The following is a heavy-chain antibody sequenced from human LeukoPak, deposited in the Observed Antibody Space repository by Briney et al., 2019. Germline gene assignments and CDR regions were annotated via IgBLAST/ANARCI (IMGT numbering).Heavy chain of an antibody. V-gene: IGHV3-30*04. Sequence: GGSLRLSCAASGFTFSSYAMHWVRQAPGKGLEWVAVISYDGSNKYYADSVKGRFTISRDNSKNTLYLQMNSLRPEDTAVYYCARDRGNQRGYYYYYMDVWGKGTTVTVSS. CDR2: ISYDGSNK. D-gene: IGHD1-14*01. CDR3: ARDRGNQRGYYYYYMDV. CDR1: GFTFSSYA. J-gene: IGHJ6*03.